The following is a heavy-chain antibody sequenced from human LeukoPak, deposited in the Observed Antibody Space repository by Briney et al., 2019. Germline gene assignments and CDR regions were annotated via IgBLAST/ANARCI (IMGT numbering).Heavy chain of an antibody. Sequence: SETLSLTCTVSGGSISSYYWGWIRQPPGKGLEWIGSIYHSGSTYYNPSLKSRVTISVDTSKNQFSLKLSSVTAADTAVYYCARFPGVGFGESFRFDPWGQGTLVTVSS. CDR2: IYHSGST. J-gene: IGHJ5*02. CDR3: ARFPGVGFGESFRFDP. D-gene: IGHD3-10*01. V-gene: IGHV4-39*07. CDR1: GGSISSYY.